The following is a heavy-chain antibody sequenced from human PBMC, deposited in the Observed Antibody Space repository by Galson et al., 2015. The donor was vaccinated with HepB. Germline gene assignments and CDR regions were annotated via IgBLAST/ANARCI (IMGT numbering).Heavy chain of an antibody. V-gene: IGHV4-59*01. J-gene: IGHJ3*02. CDR2: IYYTGST. CDR1: SGSISTYY. Sequence: SETLSLTCTVSSGSISTYYWNWIRQPPGKGLEWIGYIYYTGSTKYNASLKSRVTISLDTSKNQFSLKLRSVTAADTAMYYCARRSVVSSTILDAFDIWGQGTMVTVSS. CDR3: ARRSVVSSTILDAFDI. D-gene: IGHD2-2*02.